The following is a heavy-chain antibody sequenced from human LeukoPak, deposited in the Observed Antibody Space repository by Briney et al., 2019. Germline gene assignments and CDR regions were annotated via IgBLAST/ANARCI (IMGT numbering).Heavy chain of an antibody. V-gene: IGHV3-23*01. Sequence: GGSLRLSCAASGFTFSSYAMSWVRQAPGKGLEWVSAISGSGGSTYCADSVKGRFTISRDNSKNTLYLQMNSLRAEDTAVYYCAKDPRRYYDSSGPFDYWGQGTLVTVSS. CDR3: AKDPRRYYDSSGPFDY. D-gene: IGHD3-22*01. CDR2: ISGSGGST. J-gene: IGHJ4*02. CDR1: GFTFSSYA.